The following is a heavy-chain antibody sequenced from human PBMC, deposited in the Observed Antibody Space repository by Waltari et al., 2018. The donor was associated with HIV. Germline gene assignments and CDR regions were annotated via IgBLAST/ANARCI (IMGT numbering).Heavy chain of an antibody. CDR2: SGAYNGNT. J-gene: IGHJ3*01. Sequence: QIQLVQSGAEEKKPGTSVKVSCKASGYTFTDYGITWVRQASGQGLEWMGWSGAYNGNTKNAQKFQGRVTMTTDTSRTTAYMELRGLRSDDTAVYYCARGGFVGSGGEDLWGQGTMVIVSS. CDR1: GYTFTDYG. D-gene: IGHD3-10*01. V-gene: IGHV1-18*01. CDR3: ARGGFVGSGGEDL.